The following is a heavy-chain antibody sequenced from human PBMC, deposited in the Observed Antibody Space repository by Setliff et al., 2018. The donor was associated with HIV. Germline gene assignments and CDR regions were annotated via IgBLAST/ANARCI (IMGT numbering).Heavy chain of an antibody. Sequence: PSETLSLTCRVSGMSISGYYWSWIRQSPGKGLEWIGYIYYTGTTSYNPSLKSRVTIQVDTSNNRFSLNLRSATVADTAVYFCARDHELGAFDLWGRGTMVTVSS. CDR2: IYYTGTT. D-gene: IGHD1-26*01. V-gene: IGHV4-59*01. J-gene: IGHJ3*01. CDR3: ARDHELGAFDL. CDR1: GMSISGYY.